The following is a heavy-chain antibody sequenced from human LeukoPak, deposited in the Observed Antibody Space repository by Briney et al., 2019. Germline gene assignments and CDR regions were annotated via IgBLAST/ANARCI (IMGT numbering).Heavy chain of an antibody. J-gene: IGHJ6*04. V-gene: IGHV4-4*07. CDR1: GDSIGNYY. CDR2: INTSGNT. Sequence: SETLSLTCTVSGDSIGNYYWSWIRQSAGKGLEWIGRINTSGNTNYNPSLKSRVTMSLDTSKNQFSLNVSSVTVADTAVFYCARERLGCRVDVWGKGTADSVSS. D-gene: IGHD5-12*01. CDR3: ARERLGCRVDV.